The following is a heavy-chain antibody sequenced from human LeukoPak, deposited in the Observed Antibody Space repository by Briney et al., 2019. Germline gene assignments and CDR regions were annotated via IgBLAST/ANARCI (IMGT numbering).Heavy chain of an antibody. CDR2: ISGSGGST. Sequence: PGGSLRLSCAASDFSFITYAMSWVRQAPGKGLEWVSAISGSGGSTYYADSVKGRFTISRDNSKNTLYLQMNSLRAEDTAVYYCAKVAMVRGVTLVSTYYFDYWGQGTLVTVSS. CDR1: DFSFITYA. D-gene: IGHD3-10*01. CDR3: AKVAMVRGVTLVSTYYFDY. J-gene: IGHJ4*02. V-gene: IGHV3-23*01.